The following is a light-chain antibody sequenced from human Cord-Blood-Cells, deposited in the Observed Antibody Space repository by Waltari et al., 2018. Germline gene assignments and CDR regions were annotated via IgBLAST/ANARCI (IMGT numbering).Light chain of an antibody. CDR3: HQSYSTPPFT. J-gene: IGKJ3*01. CDR1: QSISNY. Sequence: DIQMTQSPSSLSASVGDSVTITCRASQSISNYLNWYQQKPGKAPKLLIYAASSLQSWVPSRFSGSGSATDFTLTISSLQPEDFATYYCHQSYSTPPFTFGPGTKVDIK. V-gene: IGKV1-39*01. CDR2: AAS.